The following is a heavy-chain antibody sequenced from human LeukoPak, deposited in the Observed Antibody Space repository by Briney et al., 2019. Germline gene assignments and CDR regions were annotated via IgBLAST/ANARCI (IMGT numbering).Heavy chain of an antibody. Sequence: GGSLRLSCAASGFTFSSYSMNWVRQAPGKGLEWVSSISSSSSYVYYADSVKGRFTISRDNAKNSLYLQMNSLRAEDTAVYYCARDLVSVAAADYYFDYRGQGTLVTVSS. CDR2: ISSSSSYV. D-gene: IGHD6-13*01. CDR1: GFTFSSYS. J-gene: IGHJ4*02. CDR3: ARDLVSVAAADYYFDY. V-gene: IGHV3-21*01.